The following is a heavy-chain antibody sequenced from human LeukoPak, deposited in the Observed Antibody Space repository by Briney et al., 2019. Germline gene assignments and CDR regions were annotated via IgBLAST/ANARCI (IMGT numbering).Heavy chain of an antibody. CDR3: ARPGYSNLYYYYGMDV. J-gene: IGHJ6*02. CDR2: INHSGST. V-gene: IGHV4-34*01. Sequence: SETLSLTCAVYGGSFSGYYWSWIRQPPGKGLEWIGEINHSGSTNYNPSLKSRVTISVDTSKNQFSLRLSSVTAADSAVYYCARPGYSNLYYYYGMDVWGQGTTVTVSS. D-gene: IGHD6-13*01. CDR1: GGSFSGYY.